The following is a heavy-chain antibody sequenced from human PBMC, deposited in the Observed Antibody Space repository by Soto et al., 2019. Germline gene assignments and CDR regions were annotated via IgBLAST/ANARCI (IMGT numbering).Heavy chain of an antibody. J-gene: IGHJ4*02. CDR3: ARRHHIAVAGNPYFEY. CDR1: GYSFTTYW. CDR2: IYPGDSET. V-gene: IGHV5-51*01. Sequence: GESLKISCEGSGYSFTTYWIGWVRQMPGKGLEWMGIIYPGDSETTYSPSFQGQVTISADKSISTAYLQWSSLKASDTAMYYCARRHHIAVAGNPYFEYWGQGTLVTVSS. D-gene: IGHD6-19*01.